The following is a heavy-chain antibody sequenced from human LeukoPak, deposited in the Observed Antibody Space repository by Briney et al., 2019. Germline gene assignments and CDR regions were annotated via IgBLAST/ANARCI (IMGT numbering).Heavy chain of an antibody. CDR2: IYTSGST. V-gene: IGHV4-61*02. Sequence: SETLSLTCTVSGGSISSGSYYWSWIRQPAGKGLEWIGRIYTSGSTNYNPSLKSRVTISVDTSKNQFSLKLSSVTAADTAVYYCARDWGNVYYGSGRKDAFDIWGQGTMVTVSS. D-gene: IGHD3-10*01. J-gene: IGHJ3*02. CDR1: GGSISSGSYY. CDR3: ARDWGNVYYGSGRKDAFDI.